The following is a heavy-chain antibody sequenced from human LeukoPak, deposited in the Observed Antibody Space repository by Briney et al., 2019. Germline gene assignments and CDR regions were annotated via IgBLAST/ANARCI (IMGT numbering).Heavy chain of an antibody. CDR2: IRGSGGTT. CDR1: GFTFSSYA. D-gene: IGHD3-10*01. Sequence: GGSLRPSCVASGFTFSSYAMSWVRQAPGKGLEWVSLIRGSGGTTYYADSVKGRFTISRDNTKNTLYLQMNSLRDEDTAVYYCARARINMVRVILDEDFDIWGQGTMVSVSS. J-gene: IGHJ3*02. CDR3: ARARINMVRVILDEDFDI. V-gene: IGHV3-23*01.